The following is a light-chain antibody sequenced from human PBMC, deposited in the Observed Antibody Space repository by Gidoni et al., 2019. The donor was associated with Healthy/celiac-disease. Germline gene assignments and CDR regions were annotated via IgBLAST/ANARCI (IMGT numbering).Light chain of an antibody. CDR2: WAS. J-gene: IGKJ1*01. CDR1: QRVLYSSNNKNY. Sequence: DIVMTQSPDSLAVSLGERATINCKSSQRVLYSSNNKNYLAWYQQKPGQPPKLLIYWASNRESGVPDRFSGSGSGTDFTLTISSLQAEDVAVYYCQQYYSTPRTFGQGTKVEIK. CDR3: QQYYSTPRT. V-gene: IGKV4-1*01.